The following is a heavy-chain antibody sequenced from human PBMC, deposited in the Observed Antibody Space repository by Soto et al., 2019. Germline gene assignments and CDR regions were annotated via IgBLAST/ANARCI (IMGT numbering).Heavy chain of an antibody. CDR2: IRNKANSYTT. J-gene: IGHJ4*02. Sequence: EVQLVESGGGLVQPGGSLRLSCAASGFTFSDHYMDWVRQAPGKGLEWVGRIRNKANSYTTEYAASVKGRFTISRDDSENSLYLQMNSLKTEDTAVYYCTRIGLLVWGAYRPIDYWGQGTLVTVSS. CDR1: GFTFSDHY. CDR3: TRIGLLVWGAYRPIDY. D-gene: IGHD3-16*02. V-gene: IGHV3-72*01.